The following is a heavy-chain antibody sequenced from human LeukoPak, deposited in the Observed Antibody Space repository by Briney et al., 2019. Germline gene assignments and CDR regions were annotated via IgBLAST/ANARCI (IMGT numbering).Heavy chain of an antibody. CDR3: TRQSENFSLDY. J-gene: IGHJ4*02. D-gene: IGHD3-3*01. CDR2: ISYDGSNK. Sequence: GGSLRLSCAASGFTFSYYAMHWVRQAPGKGLEWVAVISYDGSNKYYADSVKGRFTISRDNSKNTLYLQMNSLRAEDTAVYFCTRQSENFSLDYWGQGTLVTVSS. V-gene: IGHV3-30-3*01. CDR1: GFTFSYYA.